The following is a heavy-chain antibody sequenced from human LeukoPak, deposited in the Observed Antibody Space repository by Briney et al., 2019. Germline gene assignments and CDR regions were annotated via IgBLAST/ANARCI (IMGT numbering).Heavy chain of an antibody. V-gene: IGHV3-23*01. CDR2: ISGSTGST. D-gene: IGHD5-12*01. CDR3: AKDRDSGYDYDAFDI. J-gene: IGHJ3*02. CDR1: GFTFSSYA. Sequence: PGGSLRLSCAASGFTFSSYAMSWVRQAPGKGLVWVSSISGSTGSTYYADSVKGRLTISRDNSRNTMYLQMNSLRAEDTAVYYCAKDRDSGYDYDAFDIWGQGTMVTVSS.